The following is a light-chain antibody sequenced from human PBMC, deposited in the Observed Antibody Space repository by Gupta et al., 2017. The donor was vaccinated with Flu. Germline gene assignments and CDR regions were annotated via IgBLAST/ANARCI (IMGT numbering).Light chain of an antibody. Sequence: VGDRVTISCRSSESISIYFNWQQQTPGNANIVITDSTYMLQSGVPTIFGGSGARKDFTITNSMLHDEDVAYYYRQESYGTYTFGQGTKLDIK. J-gene: IGKJ2*01. CDR1: ESISIY. V-gene: IGKV1-39*01. CDR2: STY. CDR3: QESYGTYT.